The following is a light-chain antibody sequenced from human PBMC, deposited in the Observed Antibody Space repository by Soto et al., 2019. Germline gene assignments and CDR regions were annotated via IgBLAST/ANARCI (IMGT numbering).Light chain of an antibody. CDR3: QQRSNWPPYT. V-gene: IGKV3-11*01. CDR1: QNIANH. J-gene: IGKJ2*01. CDR2: DAS. Sequence: DIVLTQSPATLSLCRGERATLSCRASQNIANHVAWYQQRPGQAPRLLIYDASTRATAIPARFSGSGSGTDFTLTISSLEPEDVAVYYCQQRSNWPPYTFGQGTKVDIK.